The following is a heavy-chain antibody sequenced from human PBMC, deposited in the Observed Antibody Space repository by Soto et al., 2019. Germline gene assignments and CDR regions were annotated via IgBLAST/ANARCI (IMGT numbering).Heavy chain of an antibody. D-gene: IGHD6-19*01. J-gene: IGHJ1*01. Sequence: SETLSLTCTVSGGSISSGGYYWSWIRQPPGKGLEWIGYIYYSGSTNYNPSLKSRVTISVDTSKNQFSLKLSSVTAADTAVYYWARSDSSGWLTYWGQGTLVTVSS. CDR2: IYYSGST. V-gene: IGHV4-61*08. CDR3: ARSDSSGWLTY. CDR1: GGSISSGGYY.